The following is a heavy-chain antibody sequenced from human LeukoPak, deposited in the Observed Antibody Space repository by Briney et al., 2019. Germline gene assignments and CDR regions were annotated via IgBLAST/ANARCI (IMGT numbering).Heavy chain of an antibody. J-gene: IGHJ4*02. V-gene: IGHV4-39*01. D-gene: IGHD3-22*01. Sequence: PSETLSLTCTVSGGSISSSSYYWGWIRQPPGKGLEWIGSIYYSGSTYYNPSLKSRVTISVDTSKNQFSLKLSSVTAADTVVYYCARHTYDSSGPADYWGQGTLVTVSS. CDR3: ARHTYDSSGPADY. CDR1: GGSISSSSYY. CDR2: IYYSGST.